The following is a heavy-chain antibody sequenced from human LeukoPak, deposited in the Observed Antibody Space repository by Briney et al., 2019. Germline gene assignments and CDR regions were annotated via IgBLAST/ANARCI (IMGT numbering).Heavy chain of an antibody. V-gene: IGHV1-46*01. Sequence: ASVKVSCKASGYTFTSYYMHWVRQAPGQGLEWMGIINPSGGSTKYAQKFQGRFTMTRDTSTSTVYMEVSSLTSEDTAVYYCAREGTYDSSGYYIDCWGREPWSPSP. CDR1: GYTFTSYY. J-gene: IGHJ4*02. CDR2: INPSGGST. CDR3: AREGTYDSSGYYIDC. D-gene: IGHD3-22*01.